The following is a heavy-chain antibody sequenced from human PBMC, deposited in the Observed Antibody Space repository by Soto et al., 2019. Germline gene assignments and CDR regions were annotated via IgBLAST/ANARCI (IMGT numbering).Heavy chain of an antibody. Sequence: QVQLVQSGAEVRKPGASVKVSCRPSGYTFNTYYLHWLRQAPGQGLEWMGVIHPSGGGTTYAQKFLGRVTVTRDTSTTTVFMELSSLRSDDTAVYYCARGGHIAVVTASFDNWGQGTLVTVSS. CDR3: ARGGHIAVVTASFDN. D-gene: IGHD2-21*02. CDR2: IHPSGGGT. J-gene: IGHJ4*02. V-gene: IGHV1-46*02. CDR1: GYTFNTYY.